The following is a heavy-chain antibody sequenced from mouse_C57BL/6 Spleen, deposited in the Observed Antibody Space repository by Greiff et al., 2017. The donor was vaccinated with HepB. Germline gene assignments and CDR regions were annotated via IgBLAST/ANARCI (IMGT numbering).Heavy chain of an antibody. CDR3: ARGLYGLGFAY. D-gene: IGHD1-1*01. CDR2: ISSGSSTI. Sequence: EVQLVESGGGLVKPGGSLKLSCAASGFTFSDYGMHWVRQAPEKGLEWVAYISSGSSTIYYADTVKGRFTISRDNAKNTLFLQMTSLRSEDAAMYYCARGLYGLGFAYWSQGTLVTVSA. CDR1: GFTFSDYG. J-gene: IGHJ3*01. V-gene: IGHV5-17*01.